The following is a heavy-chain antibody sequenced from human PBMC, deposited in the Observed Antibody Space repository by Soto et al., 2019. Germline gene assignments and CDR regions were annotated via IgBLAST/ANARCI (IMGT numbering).Heavy chain of an antibody. D-gene: IGHD3-3*01. Sequence: EVQLVESGGGLVQPGGSLRLSCAASGFTFSSYWMHWVRQAPGKGLVWVSRINSDGSSTSYADSVKGRFAISRDNAKNTLYLQMNSLRAEDTAVYYCASGRRFLDPPRYWGQGTLVTVSS. J-gene: IGHJ4*02. V-gene: IGHV3-74*01. CDR3: ASGRRFLDPPRY. CDR1: GFTFSSYW. CDR2: INSDGSST.